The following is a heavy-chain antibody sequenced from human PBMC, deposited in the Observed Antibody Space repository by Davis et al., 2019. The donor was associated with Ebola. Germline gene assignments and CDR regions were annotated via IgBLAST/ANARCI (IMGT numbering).Heavy chain of an antibody. V-gene: IGHV1-69*13. J-gene: IGHJ4*02. CDR3: AKDRYYDNSPLYFESET. D-gene: IGHD3-22*01. CDR2: IIPIFDTA. Sequence: SVKVSCKASGGTFSSHAISWVRQAPGQGLEWVGGIIPIFDTASYAHNFQDRVTITADESRITAYLELSSLRSEDTAVYYCAKDRYYDNSPLYFESETWGQGTLVTVSS. CDR1: GGTFSSHA.